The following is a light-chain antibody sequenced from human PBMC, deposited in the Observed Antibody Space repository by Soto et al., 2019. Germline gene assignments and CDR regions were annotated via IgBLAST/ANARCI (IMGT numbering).Light chain of an antibody. CDR1: QSISSY. J-gene: IGKJ5*01. Sequence: DIQVTQSPPSLSASVGDRVTITCRASQSISSYLNWYQQRPGKAPKVLIYGASTLQSGVPSRFSGSGSGTEFTLTISSLQPEDFATYYCQQLNSYPVSFGQGTRLEIK. CDR3: QQLNSYPVS. CDR2: GAS. V-gene: IGKV1-39*01.